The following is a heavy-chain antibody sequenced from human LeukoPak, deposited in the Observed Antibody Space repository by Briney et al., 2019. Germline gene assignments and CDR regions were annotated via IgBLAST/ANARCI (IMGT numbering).Heavy chain of an antibody. V-gene: IGHV3-74*01. CDR2: INRDGSST. D-gene: IGHD2/OR15-2a*01. J-gene: IGHJ4*02. Sequence: HRGGSLTLSCAASGLTFRNYWVHGVRQVPGKGLFWVSRINRDGSSTTYAESVKGRINISRDNAKITLYLQMNSLRAEATAVSSCVRDLSYRFDFWGQGTLVTVSS. CDR1: GLTFRNYW. CDR3: VRDLSYRFDF.